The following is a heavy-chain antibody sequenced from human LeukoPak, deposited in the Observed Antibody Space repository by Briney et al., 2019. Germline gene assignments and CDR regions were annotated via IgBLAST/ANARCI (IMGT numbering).Heavy chain of an antibody. V-gene: IGHV4-39*07. CDR1: GGSISSSGYY. Sequence: SETLSLTCIVSGGSISSSGYYWGWIRQPPGKGLEWIGSIYYSGSTNYNPSLKSRVTISVDTSKNQFSLKLSSVTAADTAVYYCARALIAARPDGSFDYWGQGTLVTVSS. D-gene: IGHD6-6*01. CDR3: ARALIAARPDGSFDY. CDR2: IYYSGST. J-gene: IGHJ4*02.